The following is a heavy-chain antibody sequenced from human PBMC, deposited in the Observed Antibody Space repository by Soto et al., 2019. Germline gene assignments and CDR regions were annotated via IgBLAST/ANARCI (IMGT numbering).Heavy chain of an antibody. CDR1: GYTFTRYY. D-gene: IGHD1-1*01. J-gene: IGHJ3*01. CDR2: INPNSDGT. Sequence: ASVKVSCKASGYTFTRYYMHWVRQAPGQGPEWMGWINPNSDGTNYAQKFHAWVTMTRYTSIITAYIDLSQLSSDATALYYCARRANDAFDLWGDGTMLTVS. CDR3: ARRANDAFDL. V-gene: IGHV1-2*04.